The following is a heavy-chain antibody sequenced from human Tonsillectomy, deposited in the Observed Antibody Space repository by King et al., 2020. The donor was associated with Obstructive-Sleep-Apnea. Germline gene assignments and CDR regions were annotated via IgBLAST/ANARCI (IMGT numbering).Heavy chain of an antibody. V-gene: IGHV3-30-3*01. D-gene: IGHD4-17*01. CDR2: ISYDGSNK. Sequence: VQLVESGGGVVQPGRSLRLSCSASGFIFSSYAMHWVRQAPGQGLEWVALISYDGSNKYYADSVKGRFTISRDNSKNTLYLQMNSLRAEDTGVHYCARADYGDFAFDYWGQGTLVTVSS. J-gene: IGHJ4*02. CDR3: ARADYGDFAFDY. CDR1: GFIFSSYA.